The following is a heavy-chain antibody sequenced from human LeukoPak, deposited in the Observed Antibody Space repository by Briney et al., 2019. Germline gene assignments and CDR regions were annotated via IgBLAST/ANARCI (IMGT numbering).Heavy chain of an antibody. J-gene: IGHJ4*02. Sequence: GVSLRLSCAASGFTFSSYWMHWVRQAPGKGLVWASRINTDGISTSYADSVKGRFTISRDNAKNTLYLQMNSLRAEDTAVYYCARFSRGNPDYWGQGTLVTVSS. V-gene: IGHV3-74*01. CDR3: ARFSRGNPDY. CDR1: GFTFSSYW. CDR2: INTDGIST. D-gene: IGHD2/OR15-2a*01.